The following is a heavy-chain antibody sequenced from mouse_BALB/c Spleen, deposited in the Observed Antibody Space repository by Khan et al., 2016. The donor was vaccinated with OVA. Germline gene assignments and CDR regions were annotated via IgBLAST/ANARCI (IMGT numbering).Heavy chain of an antibody. D-gene: IGHD1-1*01. Sequence: QVPLKQSGAELAKPGASVKMSCKASGYTFTSYWMHWVKQRPGQGLEWIGYINPSTGYTEYNQRFKDKATLTADKSSSTAYMQLRSLTSEDSAVDYCVNHGSSSAWFTYWGQGTLVTVSA. V-gene: IGHV1-7*01. CDR3: VNHGSSSAWFTY. CDR2: INPSTGYT. J-gene: IGHJ3*01. CDR1: GYTFTSYW.